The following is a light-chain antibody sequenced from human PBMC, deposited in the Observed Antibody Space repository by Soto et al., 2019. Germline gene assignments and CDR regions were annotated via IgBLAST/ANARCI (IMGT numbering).Light chain of an antibody. CDR1: SSDVGGYNY. Sequence: QSVLTQPASVSGSPGQSITISCTGSSSDVGGYNYVSWYQHHPGKAPKLILYEVSNRPSGVSNRFSGSKSGITASLTISGLRAEDEADYYCNSYTITSTHGFGSGTKVTVL. V-gene: IGLV2-14*01. CDR3: NSYTITSTHG. J-gene: IGLJ1*01. CDR2: EVS.